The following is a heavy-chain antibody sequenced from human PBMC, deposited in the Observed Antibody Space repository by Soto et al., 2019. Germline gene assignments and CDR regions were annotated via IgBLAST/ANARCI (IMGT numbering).Heavy chain of an antibody. CDR3: ASQRNSGYDYGVYYSYGMDV. V-gene: IGHV4-61*01. J-gene: IGHJ6*02. CDR2: IHYSGST. CDR1: GGSVNIGTYY. D-gene: IGHD5-12*01. Sequence: QVQLQESGPGLVKPSETLSLTCTVPGGSVNIGTYYWSWIRQPPGKGLEWIGFIHYSGSTNYNPSLKSRVTMSVDTSKNQFSLKLTSVTAADAAVYYCASQRNSGYDYGVYYSYGMDVWGQGTTVTVSS.